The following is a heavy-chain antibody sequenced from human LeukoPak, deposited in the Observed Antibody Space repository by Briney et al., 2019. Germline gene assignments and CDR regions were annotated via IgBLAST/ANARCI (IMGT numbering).Heavy chain of an antibody. CDR3: ARAWYYYDSSGSFDY. Sequence: GGSLRLSCAASGFTFSDYYMSWIRQAPGKGLEWVSYISGSGSTIYYADSVKGRFTISRDNAKNSLYLQMNSLRAEDTAVYYCARAWYYYDSSGSFDYWGQGTLVTVSS. J-gene: IGHJ4*02. CDR1: GFTFSDYY. V-gene: IGHV3-11*01. CDR2: ISGSGSTI. D-gene: IGHD3-22*01.